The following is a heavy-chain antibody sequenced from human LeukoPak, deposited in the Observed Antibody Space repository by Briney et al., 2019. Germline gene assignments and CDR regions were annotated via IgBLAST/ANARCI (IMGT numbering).Heavy chain of an antibody. CDR1: GFTFSTYA. Sequence: GGSLRLSCAASGFTFSTYAMHWVRQAPGKGLEWVAVISYDGSNKYYADSVKGRFTISRDNSKNTLYLQMNTLKAEDTAVYYCAKDVSWNWFDPWGQGTLVTVSS. CDR3: AKDVSWNWFDP. J-gene: IGHJ5*02. V-gene: IGHV3-30*18. CDR2: ISYDGSNK.